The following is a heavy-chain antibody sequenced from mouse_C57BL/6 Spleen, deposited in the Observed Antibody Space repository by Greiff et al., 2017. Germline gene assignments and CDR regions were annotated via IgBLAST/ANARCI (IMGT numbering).Heavy chain of an antibody. CDR3: TTLEGDYYAMDY. J-gene: IGHJ4*01. D-gene: IGHD3-3*01. Sequence: EVKLMESGAELVRPGASVKLSCTASGFNIKDDYMHWVKQRPEQGLEWIGWIDPENGDTEYASKFQGKATITADTSSNTAYLQLSSLTSEDTAVYYCTTLEGDYYAMDYWGQGTSVTVSS. CDR1: GFNIKDDY. V-gene: IGHV14-4*01. CDR2: IDPENGDT.